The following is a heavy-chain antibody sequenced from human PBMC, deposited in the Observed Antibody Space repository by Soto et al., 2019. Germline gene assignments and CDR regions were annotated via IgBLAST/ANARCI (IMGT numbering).Heavy chain of an antibody. V-gene: IGHV1-69*01. CDR3: AGGVWRGYSEYYYGMDV. D-gene: IGHD3-3*01. J-gene: IGHJ6*02. CDR2: IIPLFGTE. CDR1: GGSFSTYA. Sequence: QVHLVQSGAEVKKPGSSVKVSCKASGGSFSTYAINWLRQAPGQGLEWMGGIIPLFGTENYAQNFQDRVTISADGSTNTAYMELSSLRSEDTAVYYCAGGVWRGYSEYYYGMDVWGQGTTVTVSS.